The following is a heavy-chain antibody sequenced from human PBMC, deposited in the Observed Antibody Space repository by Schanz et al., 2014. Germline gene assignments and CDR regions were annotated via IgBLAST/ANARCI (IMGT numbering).Heavy chain of an antibody. J-gene: IGHJ4*02. V-gene: IGHV3-7*03. CDR3: ARDPNSVNEIDY. D-gene: IGHD5-12*01. Sequence: EVQLVESGGGLVQPGGSLRLSCAASRFTFSDHWMSWVRQPPGKGLEWVANIKGDSSEKNYVDSVKGRFTLSRDNAKNSMYLQMNSLRVEDTAVYYCARDPNSVNEIDYWGQGTLVTVSS. CDR2: IKGDSSEK. CDR1: RFTFSDHW.